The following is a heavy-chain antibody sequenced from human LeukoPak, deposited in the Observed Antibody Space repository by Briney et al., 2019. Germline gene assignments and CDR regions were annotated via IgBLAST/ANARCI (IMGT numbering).Heavy chain of an antibody. CDR2: IYYSGST. D-gene: IGHD3-10*01. CDR1: GGSISSSSYY. CDR3: ATSPPGITAY. Sequence: TTSETLSLTCTVSGGSISSSSYYWGWIRQPPGKGLEWIGSIYYSGSTYYNPSLKSRVTISVDTSKNQFSLKLSSVTAGDTAVYDCATSPPGITAYWGQGTLVTVSS. V-gene: IGHV4-39*01. J-gene: IGHJ4*02.